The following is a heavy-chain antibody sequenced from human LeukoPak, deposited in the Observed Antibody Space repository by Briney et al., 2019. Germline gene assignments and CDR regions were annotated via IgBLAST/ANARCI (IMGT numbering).Heavy chain of an antibody. Sequence: PSETLSLTCTVSGGSISSYYWSWIRQPPGEALEWIGEIYHAGSTKYNPSLRSRLTISVDKSKNSFSLSLTSVTAADTAFYYCARSAAVTGQFDFWGQGTLVTVSS. CDR3: ARSAAVTGQFDF. V-gene: IGHV4-59*12. D-gene: IGHD6-19*01. CDR2: IYHAGST. CDR1: GGSISSYY. J-gene: IGHJ4*02.